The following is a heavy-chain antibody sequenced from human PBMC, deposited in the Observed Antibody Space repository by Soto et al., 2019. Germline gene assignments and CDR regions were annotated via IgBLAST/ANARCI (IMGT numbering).Heavy chain of an antibody. V-gene: IGHV4-34*01. D-gene: IGHD1-1*01. CDR1: GGSFSGYY. CDR3: ASLKLERRGYYYYGMDV. Sequence: QVQLQQWGAGLLKPSETLSLTCAVYGGSFSGYYWSWIRQPPGKGLEWIGEINHSGSTNYNPSLKRRVTLSVEPSKILFSLKLCSVNAADTAVYYGASLKLERRGYYYYGMDVWGQGTTVTVSS. J-gene: IGHJ6*02. CDR2: INHSGST.